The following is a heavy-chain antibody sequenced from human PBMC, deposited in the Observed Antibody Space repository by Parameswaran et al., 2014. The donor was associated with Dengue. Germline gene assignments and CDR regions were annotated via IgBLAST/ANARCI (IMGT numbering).Heavy chain of an antibody. CDR3: ARASGFYGMDV. V-gene: IGHV1-69*05. D-gene: IGHD6-25*01. Sequence: WVRQAPGQGLEWMGGIIPIFGTANYAQKFQGRVTMTRDTSISTAYMELSRLRSDDTAVYYCARASGFYGMDVWGQGTTVTVSS. J-gene: IGHJ6*02. CDR2: IIPIFGTA.